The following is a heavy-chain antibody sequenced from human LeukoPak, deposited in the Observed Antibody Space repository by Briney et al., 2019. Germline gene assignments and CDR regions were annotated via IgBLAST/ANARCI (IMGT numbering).Heavy chain of an antibody. CDR3: ARLGAGYYFDY. CDR2: IYYSGST. J-gene: IGHJ4*02. Sequence: PSETLSLTCTVSGGSISSGGYYWRWIRQPPGKGLEWIGSIYYSGSTYYNPSLKSRVTISVDTSKNQFSLKLSSVTAADTAVYYCARLGAGYYFDYWGQGTLVTDSS. V-gene: IGHV4-39*01. D-gene: IGHD1-26*01. CDR1: GGSISSGGYY.